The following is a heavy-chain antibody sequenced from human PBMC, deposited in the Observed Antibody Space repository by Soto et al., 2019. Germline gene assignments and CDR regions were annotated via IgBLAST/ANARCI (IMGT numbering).Heavy chain of an antibody. CDR1: GYTFSSYG. CDR2: ISPYSGYT. CDR3: AREASVLIPAAQPSRFDS. D-gene: IGHD2-2*01. J-gene: IGHJ4*02. V-gene: IGHV1-18*04. Sequence: GAAVKVSGKASGYTFSSYGISWVRQAPGQGLEWVGWISPYSGYTHSAQKFHGRLTLTTDTAASTAYMELRILRSADTALYYCAREASVLIPAAQPSRFDSWGQGTLVTVSS.